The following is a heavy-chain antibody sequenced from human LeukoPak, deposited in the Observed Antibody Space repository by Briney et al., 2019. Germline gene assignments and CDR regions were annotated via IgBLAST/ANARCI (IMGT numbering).Heavy chain of an antibody. CDR1: GGSISSGGYY. J-gene: IGHJ4*02. CDR2: IYHSGST. Sequence: PSETLSLTCTVSGGSISSGGYYWSWLRQPPGKGLEWIGYIYHSGSTYYNPSLKSRVTISVDRSKNQFSLKLSSVTAADTAVYYCAREGTDYSNSFDYWGQGTLVTFSS. CDR3: AREGTDYSNSFDY. V-gene: IGHV4-30-2*01. D-gene: IGHD4-11*01.